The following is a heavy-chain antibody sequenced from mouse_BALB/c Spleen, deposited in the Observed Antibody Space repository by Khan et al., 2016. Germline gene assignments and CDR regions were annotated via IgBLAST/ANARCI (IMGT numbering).Heavy chain of an antibody. CDR3: ARDYYYGGGWYFYV. V-gene: IGHV9-3-1*01. D-gene: IGHD2-4*01. CDR2: MNTYTGEP. CDR1: GYTFTNYG. Sequence: QIQLVQSGPELKKPGETVKISCKASGYTFTNYGMNWVKQAPGKGLKWMGWMNTYTGEPTYADDFKGRFAFSLKTSARTAYLQINNLKDEDSASYFCARDYYYGGGWYFYVWGAGTTVTVSS. J-gene: IGHJ1*01.